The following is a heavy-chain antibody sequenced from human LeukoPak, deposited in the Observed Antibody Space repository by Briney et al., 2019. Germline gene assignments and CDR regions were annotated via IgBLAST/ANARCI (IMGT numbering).Heavy chain of an antibody. V-gene: IGHV1-46*01. D-gene: IGHD2-21*02. J-gene: IGHJ6*03. CDR1: GYTFSTYF. Sequence: ASVSVSCKAAGYTFSTYFMHWVRQAPGQGLEWMGIINNNGGTVAYAQKFRGRIIITRATSKSTVFMALRRVRSDDTAVYYCARDARPVAVTVKRDYYHSSYMAVSGKGTTV. CDR3: ARDARPVAVTVKRDYYHSSYMAV. CDR2: INNNGGTV.